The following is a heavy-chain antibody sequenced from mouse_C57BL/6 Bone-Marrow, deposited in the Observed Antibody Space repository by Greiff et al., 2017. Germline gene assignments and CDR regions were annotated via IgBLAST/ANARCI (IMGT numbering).Heavy chain of an antibody. V-gene: IGHV1-81*01. CDR3: ARGGTMGTRGGHYFDY. D-gene: IGHD2-14*01. J-gene: IGHJ2*01. Sequence: QVQLQQSGPELARPGASVKLSCKASGYTFTSYGISWVKQRPGQGLEWIGEIYPRGGNTYYNEKFKGKATLTVDKSSSTAYMELRRLTSEDSAVYFWARGGTMGTRGGHYFDYWGQGTTLTVSS. CDR2: IYPRGGNT. CDR1: GYTFTSYG.